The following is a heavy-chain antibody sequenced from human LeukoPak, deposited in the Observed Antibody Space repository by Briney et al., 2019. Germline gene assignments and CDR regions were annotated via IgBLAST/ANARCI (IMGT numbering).Heavy chain of an antibody. J-gene: IGHJ5*02. Sequence: PSETLSLTCIVSGVSISSSTFYWGWIRQPPGKGLEWIGSIYEDGSTYYNPSLKSRVTISVDTSKNQFSLKLSSVTAADTAVYYCARGRGFDPWGQGTLVTVSS. CDR2: IYEDGST. V-gene: IGHV4-39*07. CDR3: ARGRGFDP. CDR1: GVSISSSTFY.